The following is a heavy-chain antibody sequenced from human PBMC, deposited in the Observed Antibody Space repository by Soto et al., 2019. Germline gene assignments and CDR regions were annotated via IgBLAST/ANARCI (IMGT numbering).Heavy chain of an antibody. CDR2: IWYDGSNK. CDR1: GFTFSSYG. V-gene: IGHV3-33*01. Sequence: GGSLRLSCAASGFTFSSYGMHWVRQAPGKGLEWVAVIWYDGSNKYYADSVKGRFTISRDNSKNTLYLQMNSLRAEDTAVYYCARDQTLTYYYDSSVDDAFDIWGQGTMVTVSS. J-gene: IGHJ3*02. CDR3: ARDQTLTYYYDSSVDDAFDI. D-gene: IGHD3-22*01.